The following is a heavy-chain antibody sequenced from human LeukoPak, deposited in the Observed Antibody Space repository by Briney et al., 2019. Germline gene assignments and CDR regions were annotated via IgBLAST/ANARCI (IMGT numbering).Heavy chain of an antibody. CDR1: GGSISSYS. V-gene: IGHV4-4*07. CDR2: IFASGST. CDR3: ARAPYYDSSGYHSAYFEY. D-gene: IGHD3-22*01. Sequence: SETLSLTCTVSGGSISSYSWSWIRQPAGKGLEWIGRIFASGSTKYNPSLKSRVTISVDKSKNHFSLKLSSVTAADTAVYYCARAPYYDSSGYHSAYFEYWGQGTLVTVSS. J-gene: IGHJ4*02.